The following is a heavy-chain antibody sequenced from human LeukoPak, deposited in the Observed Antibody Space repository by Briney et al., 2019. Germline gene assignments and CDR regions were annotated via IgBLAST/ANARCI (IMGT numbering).Heavy chain of an antibody. V-gene: IGHV4-4*02. J-gene: IGHJ6*03. D-gene: IGHD1-1*01. CDR2: INHSGST. CDR1: GGSISSSNW. CDR3: ARFRWNDVDYYYYYMDV. Sequence: SGTLSLTCAVSGGSISSSNWWSWIRQPPGNGLEWIGEINHSGSTNYNPSLKSRVTISVDTSKNQFSLKLSSVTAADTAVYYCARFRWNDVDYYYYYMDVWGKGTRSPSP.